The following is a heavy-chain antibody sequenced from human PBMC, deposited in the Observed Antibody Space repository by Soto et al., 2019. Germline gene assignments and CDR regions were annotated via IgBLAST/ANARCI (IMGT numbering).Heavy chain of an antibody. CDR1: GGSFSGYY. Sequence: QVQLQQWGAGLLKPSETLSLTCAVYGGSFSGYYWSWIRQPPVKGLEWIGEINHSGSTNYNPSLKSRVTISVDTSKNQFSLKLSSVTAADTAVYYCARGRTTQDFDYWGQGTLVTVSS. CDR2: INHSGST. V-gene: IGHV4-34*01. J-gene: IGHJ4*02. CDR3: ARGRTTQDFDY. D-gene: IGHD4-17*01.